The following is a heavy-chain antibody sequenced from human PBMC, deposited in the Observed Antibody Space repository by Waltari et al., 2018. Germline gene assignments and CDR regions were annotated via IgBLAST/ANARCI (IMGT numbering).Heavy chain of an antibody. CDR3: AKGTTNIDY. CDR2: ISMSGGST. CDR1: GFTFAGSG. Sequence: EVQLLESGGGLIQPGGSLRLSCAASGFTFAGSGMTWVRQAPGQGLELVSGISMSGGSTDYADSVKGRFIISRDNSKNRVFLQMNSLRAEDSAVYYCAKGTTNIDYWGQGTLVTVSS. V-gene: IGHV3-23*01. J-gene: IGHJ4*02. D-gene: IGHD2-8*01.